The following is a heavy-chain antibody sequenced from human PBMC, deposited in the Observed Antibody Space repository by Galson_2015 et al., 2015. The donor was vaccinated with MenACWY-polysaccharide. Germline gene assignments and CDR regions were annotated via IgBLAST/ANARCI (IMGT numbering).Heavy chain of an antibody. CDR3: AKGGREVDNWLDP. CDR2: ITDSGSST. CDR1: GFTFSSYV. Sequence: SLRLSCAVSGFTFSSYVMSWVRQAPGRGLERVSSITDSGSSTYYVDSVKGRFTISRDNSKNTLFLQMNSLRADDTAVYYCAKGGREVDNWLDPWGQGALGTVST. D-gene: IGHD1-26*01. J-gene: IGHJ5*02. V-gene: IGHV3-23*01.